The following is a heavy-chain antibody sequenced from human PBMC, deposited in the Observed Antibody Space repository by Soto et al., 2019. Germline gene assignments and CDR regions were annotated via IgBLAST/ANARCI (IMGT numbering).Heavy chain of an antibody. J-gene: IGHJ5*02. D-gene: IGHD3-22*01. CDR3: ASSYYYDSSGYYYLWFDP. V-gene: IGHV4-31*03. Sequence: QVQLQESGPGLVKPSQTLSLTCTFSGGSISSGGYYWSWIRHHPGKGLEWIGYSYYSGSTYYNPSLRSRVTISVDTSKNQFSLKLSSVTAADTAVYYCASSYYYDSSGYYYLWFDPWGQGTLVTVSS. CDR1: GGSISSGGYY. CDR2: SYYSGST.